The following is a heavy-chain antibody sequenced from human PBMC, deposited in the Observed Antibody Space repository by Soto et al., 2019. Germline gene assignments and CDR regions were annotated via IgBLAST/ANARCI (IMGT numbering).Heavy chain of an antibody. V-gene: IGHV1-3*01. J-gene: IGHJ5*02. D-gene: IGHD6-19*01. CDR1: GYTFTSYA. Sequence: ASVKVSCKASGYTFTSYAMHWVRQAPGQRLEWMGWINAGNGNTKYSQKFQGRVTITRDTSASTAYMELSSLRSEDTAVYYCAIEKWASGSRWLDPWGQGTLVTVSS. CDR2: INAGNGNT. CDR3: AIEKWASGSRWLDP.